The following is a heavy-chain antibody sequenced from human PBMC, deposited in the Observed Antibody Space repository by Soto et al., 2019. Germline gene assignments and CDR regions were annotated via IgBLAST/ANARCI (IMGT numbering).Heavy chain of an antibody. V-gene: IGHV4-30-4*01. Sequence: VQLQESGPGLVTPSQTLSLPCTVFGGSVSIGDYLWSWIRQRPGKGLEWIGYIHDSGNSYYNPSLKSGVTVSLDTSKNQFPLKGTSMTAADTAVYFCARARGGDSGDYASLFDRWGQGNLVTVSS. D-gene: IGHD4-17*01. J-gene: IGHJ5*02. CDR3: ARARGGDSGDYASLFDR. CDR1: GGSVSIGDYL. CDR2: IHDSGNS.